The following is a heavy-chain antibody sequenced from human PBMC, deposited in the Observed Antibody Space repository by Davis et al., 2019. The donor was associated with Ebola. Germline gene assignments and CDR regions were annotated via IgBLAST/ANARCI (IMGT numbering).Heavy chain of an antibody. CDR3: ASLRRTITGMDDGFDI. V-gene: IGHV5-51*01. D-gene: IGHD2-8*02. CDR1: GNTFSSHW. CDR2: IYPGDSDT. J-gene: IGHJ3*02. Sequence: KVSCKDSGNTFSSHWIGWVRQMPGKGLEWMGIIYPGDSDTRYSPSFEGQVTISVDKSITTAYLQWSSLKASDSGMYYCASLRRTITGMDDGFDIWGQGTMVTVSS.